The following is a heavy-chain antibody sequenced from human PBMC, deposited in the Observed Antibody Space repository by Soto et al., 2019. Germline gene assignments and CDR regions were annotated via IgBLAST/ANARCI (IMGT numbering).Heavy chain of an antibody. Sequence: EVQLLESGGGLVQPGESLRLSCAASGFTFSYYWMHWVRQAPGMGLVWVSRIHSDGSSTTYADSVKGRFTISRDNAMNTLYLQMDSLGAEYTAVYYCARGERAAFDLWGQGTVVTVSS. CDR3: ARGERAAFDL. CDR1: GFTFSYYW. CDR2: IHSDGSST. J-gene: IGHJ3*01. D-gene: IGHD1-26*01. V-gene: IGHV3-74*01.